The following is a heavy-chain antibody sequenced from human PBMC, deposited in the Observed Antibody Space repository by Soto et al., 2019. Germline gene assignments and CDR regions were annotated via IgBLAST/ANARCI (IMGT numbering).Heavy chain of an antibody. CDR2: INPNSGGT. Sequence: ASVKVSCKASGYNFLGFWLQWVRQAPGQGLEWMGRINPNSGGTGYAQKFQDRVTMTSDTSSTTAYMELSRLTSDDTAIYYCSISMAVPDPHTAFDFWGQGVPVTVSS. CDR3: SISMAVPDPHTAFDF. D-gene: IGHD6-19*01. V-gene: IGHV1-2*06. J-gene: IGHJ4*02. CDR1: GYNFLGFW.